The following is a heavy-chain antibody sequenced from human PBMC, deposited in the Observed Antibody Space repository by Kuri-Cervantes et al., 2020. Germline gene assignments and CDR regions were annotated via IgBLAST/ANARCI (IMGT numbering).Heavy chain of an antibody. D-gene: IGHD2-21*02. CDR2: ISGSGGST. CDR1: GFTFSSYA. Sequence: GESLKISCAASGFTFSSYAMSWVCQAPGKGLEWVSAISGSGGSTYYADSVKGRFTISRDNSKNTLYLQMNSLRAEDTAVYYCAQVAVTPIFDYWGQGTLVTVSS. V-gene: IGHV3-23*01. J-gene: IGHJ4*02. CDR3: AQVAVTPIFDY.